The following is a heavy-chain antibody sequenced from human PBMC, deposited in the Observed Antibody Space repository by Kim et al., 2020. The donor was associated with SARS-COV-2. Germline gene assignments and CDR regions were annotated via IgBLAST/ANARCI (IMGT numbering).Heavy chain of an antibody. CDR1: GGSISSYY. J-gene: IGHJ5*02. V-gene: IGHV4-59*08. D-gene: IGHD3-22*01. Sequence: SETLSLTCTVSGGSISSYYWSWIRQPPGKGLEWIGYIYYSGSTNYNPSLKSRVTISVDTSKNQFSLKLSSVTAADTAVYYCARLPGYDSSGYHPPWGQGT. CDR2: IYYSGST. CDR3: ARLPGYDSSGYHPP.